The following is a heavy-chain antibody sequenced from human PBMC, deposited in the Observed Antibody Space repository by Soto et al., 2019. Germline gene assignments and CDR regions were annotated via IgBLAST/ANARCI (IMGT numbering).Heavy chain of an antibody. CDR2: ISYDGSNK. D-gene: IGHD2-8*01. Sequence: GGSLRLSCAASGFTFSSYGMHWVRQAPGKGLEWVAVISYDGSNKYYADSVKGRFTISRDNSKNTLYLKMNSRRAEDTAVYYCASLYCTNGVCYATFFAYWGQGTLVTVSS. J-gene: IGHJ4*02. CDR1: GFTFSSYG. V-gene: IGHV3-30*03. CDR3: ASLYCTNGVCYATFFAY.